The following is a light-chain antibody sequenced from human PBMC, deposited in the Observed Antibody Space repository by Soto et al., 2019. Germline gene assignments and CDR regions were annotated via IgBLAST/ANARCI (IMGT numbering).Light chain of an antibody. CDR2: EVS. CDR1: SSDVGGYNF. V-gene: IGLV2-8*01. CDR3: TSYAGNFL. Sequence: QSALTQSPSASGSRGQSVTISCTGTSSDVGGYNFVSWYQQHPGKAPKLMIYEVSKRLSGVPDRFSGSKSGNTASLTVSGLQADDEADYYCTSYAGNFLFGGGTNLTVL. J-gene: IGLJ3*02.